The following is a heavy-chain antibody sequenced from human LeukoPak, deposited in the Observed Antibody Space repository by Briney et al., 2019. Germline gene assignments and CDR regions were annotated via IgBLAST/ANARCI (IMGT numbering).Heavy chain of an antibody. D-gene: IGHD3-10*01. CDR2: ISYDGSKI. V-gene: IGHV3-30-3*02. Sequence: PGGSLRLSCAASGFTFSSYPLHWVHQAPGRGLEWVTLISYDGSKIYYADSVKGRFTISRDNSKNTLYLQMNSLRAEDTAVYYCAKTGRGETGLLWFGESYLGYYYYMDVWGKGTTVTVSS. J-gene: IGHJ6*03. CDR3: AKTGRGETGLLWFGESYLGYYYYMDV. CDR1: GFTFSSYP.